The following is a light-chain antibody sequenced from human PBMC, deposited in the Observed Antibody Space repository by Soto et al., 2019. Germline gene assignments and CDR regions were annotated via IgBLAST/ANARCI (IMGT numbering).Light chain of an antibody. V-gene: IGLV4-69*01. CDR3: QTWGTGTWV. CDR2: VKSDGSH. CDR1: SGHSTYT. J-gene: IGLJ3*02. Sequence: QPVLTQAPSASASLGASVKLTCTLSSGHSTYTIAWHQQQPEKGPRYLMKVKSDGSHIKGDGIPDRFSGSSSGAERYLTISSLQPEDEADYYCQTWGTGTWVFGGGTKVTVL.